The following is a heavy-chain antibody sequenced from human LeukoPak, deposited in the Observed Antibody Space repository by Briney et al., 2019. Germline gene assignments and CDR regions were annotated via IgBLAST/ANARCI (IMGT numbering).Heavy chain of an antibody. V-gene: IGHV4-39*01. D-gene: IGHD3-10*02. J-gene: IGHJ6*03. CDR2: IYYSGST. Sequence: SETLSLTCTVSGGSISSSSYYWGWIRQPPGKGLEWIGSIYYSGSTYYNPSLKSRVTISVDTSKNQFSLKLSSVTAADTAVYYCARHVRPGYYYNYMDVWGKGTTVTVSS. CDR3: ARHVRPGYYYNYMDV. CDR1: GGSISSSSYY.